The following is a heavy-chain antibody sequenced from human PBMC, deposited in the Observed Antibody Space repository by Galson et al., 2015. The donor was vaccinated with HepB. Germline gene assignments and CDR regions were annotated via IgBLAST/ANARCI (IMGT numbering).Heavy chain of an antibody. D-gene: IGHD3-9*01. V-gene: IGHV3-30*18. Sequence: SLRLSCAASGFTFSSYGMHWVRQAPGKGLEWVAVISYDGSNKYYADSVKGRFTIPRDNSKNTLYLQMNSLRAEDTAVYYCAKDNRDIVTGYLMPWYYGMDVWGQGTTVTVSS. CDR2: ISYDGSNK. CDR1: GFTFSSYG. CDR3: AKDNRDIVTGYLMPWYYGMDV. J-gene: IGHJ6*02.